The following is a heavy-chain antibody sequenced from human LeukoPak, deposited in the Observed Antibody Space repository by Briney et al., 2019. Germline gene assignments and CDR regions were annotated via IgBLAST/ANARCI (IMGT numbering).Heavy chain of an antibody. J-gene: IGHJ6*02. Sequence: PSQTLSLTCTVSGGSISSGGYYWSWIRQHPGKGLEWIGYIYYSGSTYYNPSLKSRVTISVDTSKNQFSLKLSSVTAADTAVYYCARASLRNYYGMDVWGQGTTVTVSS. V-gene: IGHV4-31*03. CDR1: GGSISSGGYY. CDR3: ARASLRNYYGMDV. CDR2: IYYSGST.